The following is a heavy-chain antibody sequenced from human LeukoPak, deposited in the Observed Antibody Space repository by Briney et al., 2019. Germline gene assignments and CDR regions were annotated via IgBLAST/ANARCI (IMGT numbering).Heavy chain of an antibody. D-gene: IGHD3/OR15-3a*01. V-gene: IGHV3-30*03. Sequence: SGRSLRLSCAASGFTFSSYGMHWVRQAPGKGLEWVAVISYDGSNKYYADSVKGRFTISRDNSKNTLYLQMNSLRAEDTAVYYCARGHTMIFFWGQGTLVTVSS. CDR3: ARGHTMIFF. CDR1: GFTFSSYG. J-gene: IGHJ4*02. CDR2: ISYDGSNK.